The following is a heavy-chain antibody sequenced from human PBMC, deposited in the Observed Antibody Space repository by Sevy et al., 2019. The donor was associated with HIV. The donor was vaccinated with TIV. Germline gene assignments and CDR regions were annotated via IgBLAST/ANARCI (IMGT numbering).Heavy chain of an antibody. J-gene: IGHJ6*02. D-gene: IGHD2-8*02. Sequence: GGSLRLSCAASGFTFSYAWMTWVRQAPGKGLEWVGRIKSKTDGGTIDYAAPVKGRFTISREDSKNTLYLQMNSLKSEDTAVYYCSTDPIIVLLVTDGMDVWGQGTTVTVSS. CDR2: IKSKTDGGTI. CDR3: STDPIIVLLVTDGMDV. V-gene: IGHV3-15*01. CDR1: GFTFSYAW.